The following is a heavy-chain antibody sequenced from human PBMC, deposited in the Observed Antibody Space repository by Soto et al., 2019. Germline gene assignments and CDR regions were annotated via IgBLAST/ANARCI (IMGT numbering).Heavy chain of an antibody. CDR3: ARRPYPATSNYYGSGSYYNPFDY. CDR1: GYSFTSYW. D-gene: IGHD3-10*01. Sequence: GESLKISCKGSGYSFTSYWISWVRQMPGKGLEWMGRIDPSDSYTNYSPSFQGHVTISADKSISTAYLQWSSLKASDTAMYYCARRPYPATSNYYGSGSYYNPFDYWGQGTLVTVSS. CDR2: IDPSDSYT. J-gene: IGHJ4*02. V-gene: IGHV5-10-1*01.